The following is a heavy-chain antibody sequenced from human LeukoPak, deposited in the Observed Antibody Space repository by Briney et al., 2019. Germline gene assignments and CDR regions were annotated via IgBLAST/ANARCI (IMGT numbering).Heavy chain of an antibody. D-gene: IGHD3-3*01. Sequence: ASGTLCFTSSGYAFTIYDIDWVRQAPGQGLEWMGWMNPNRGNTGYAQKLQGRVTRTSNTSISTDYQELSSLRSEDTAVYYCARGSPTTILGVVIEVYYYGMDVWGQGTTVTVSS. CDR1: GYAFTIYD. J-gene: IGHJ6*02. CDR2: MNPNRGNT. CDR3: ARGSPTTILGVVIEVYYYGMDV. V-gene: IGHV1-8*01.